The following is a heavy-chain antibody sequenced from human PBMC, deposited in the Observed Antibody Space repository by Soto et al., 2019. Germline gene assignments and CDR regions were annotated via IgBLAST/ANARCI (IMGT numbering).Heavy chain of an antibody. CDR3: ARAGYYYFDY. CDR2: IRPNSGAT. CDR1: GYSFTAYY. V-gene: IGHV1-2*04. D-gene: IGHD6-13*01. J-gene: IGHJ4*02. Sequence: QAQLVQSGAEVKKPGASVKVSCKASGYSFTAYYMHWVRQAPGQGLEWMGWIRPNSGATNYAQKFQGWVTMTRDTSINTVYMELSRLTSDDTAVYYCARAGYYYFDYWGQGALVTVSS.